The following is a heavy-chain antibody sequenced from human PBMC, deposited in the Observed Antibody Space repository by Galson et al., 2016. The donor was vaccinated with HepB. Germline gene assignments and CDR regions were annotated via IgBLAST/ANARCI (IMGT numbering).Heavy chain of an antibody. CDR1: GDTFRTYA. V-gene: IGHV1-69*13. J-gene: IGHJ5*02. Sequence: SVKVSCKASGEVSGDTFRTYAISWVRQAPGQGLEWMGWITPTFGTAKYAQRFEGRVSITADESTSTAYMELASLGSEDTAVYYCARHIRGQYGSGRHEFDLWGQGTLVAVSS. CDR3: ARHIRGQYGSGRHEFDL. D-gene: IGHD3-10*01. CDR2: ITPTFGTA.